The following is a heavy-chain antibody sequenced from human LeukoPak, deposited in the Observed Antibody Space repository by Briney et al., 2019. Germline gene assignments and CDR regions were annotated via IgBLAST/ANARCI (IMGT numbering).Heavy chain of an antibody. CDR3: ARILSEQGY. CDR2: IKQDGSEK. D-gene: IGHD3-9*01. CDR1: GFTFSSYW. Sequence: PGGSLRLSCAVSGFTFSSYWMSWVCQAPGKGLEWVANIKQDGSEKYYVDSVKGRFSISRDNAKNSLYLQMNSLRAEDTAVYYCARILSEQGYWGQGTLVTVSS. V-gene: IGHV3-7*01. J-gene: IGHJ4*02.